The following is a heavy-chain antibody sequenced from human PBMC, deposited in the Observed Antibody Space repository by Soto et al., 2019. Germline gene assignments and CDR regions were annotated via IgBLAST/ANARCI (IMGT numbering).Heavy chain of an antibody. V-gene: IGHV1-8*01. CDR3: ARGELLWFVELLR. CDR2: MNPNSGDT. Sequence: QVRLVQSGAEVKKPGASVKVSCKASGYTFTSYEINWVRQATGQGLEWMGWMNPNSGDTGYAQKFQGRVTMTRNTSISTAYMELSSLRSEDTAVYYCARGELLWFVELLRWGQGTLVTVSS. CDR1: GYTFTSYE. D-gene: IGHD3-10*01. J-gene: IGHJ4*02.